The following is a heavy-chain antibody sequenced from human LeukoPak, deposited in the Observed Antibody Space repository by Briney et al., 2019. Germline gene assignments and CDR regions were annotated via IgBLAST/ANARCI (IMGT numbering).Heavy chain of an antibody. Sequence: GGSLRLSCAASGFTFSDYYMSWIRQAPGKGLEWVSYISDRSTYANYADSVRGRFTISRDNAKNSLYLQMNSLRAEDTAVYYCARDTKDISGYYSFFWGQGTLVTVSS. CDR3: ARDTKDISGYYSFF. CDR1: GFTFSDYY. D-gene: IGHD3-22*01. J-gene: IGHJ4*02. V-gene: IGHV3-11*05. CDR2: ISDRSTYA.